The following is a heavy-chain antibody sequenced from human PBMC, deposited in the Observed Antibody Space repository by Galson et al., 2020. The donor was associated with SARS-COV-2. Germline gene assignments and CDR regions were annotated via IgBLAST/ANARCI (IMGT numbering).Heavy chain of an antibody. J-gene: IGHJ6*03. V-gene: IGHV4-59*02. Sequence: SETLSLTCTVSGGSVSSYYWSWIRQPPGKGLEWIGYVYYTGNSAYSPSLKSRVTMSVDTSKNQFSLNLNSVTAADTAVYYCASGYCSSNTCYHMDVWGKGTTVTVSS. CDR3: ASGYCSSNTCYHMDV. CDR2: VYYTGNS. D-gene: IGHD2-2*01. CDR1: GGSVSSYY.